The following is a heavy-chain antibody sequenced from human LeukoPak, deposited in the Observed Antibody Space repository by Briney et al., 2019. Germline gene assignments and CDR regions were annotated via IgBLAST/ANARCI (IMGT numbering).Heavy chain of an antibody. J-gene: IGHJ4*02. D-gene: IGHD5-18*01. CDR1: GGSISSSNW. V-gene: IGHV4-4*02. CDR3: ARGRGGYSYGYYFDY. CDR2: IYHSGST. Sequence: SETLSLTCAVSGGSISSSNWWSWVRQPPGKGLEWIGEIYHSGSTNYNPSLKSRVTISVDKSKNQFSLKLSSVTAADTAVYYCARGRGGYSYGYYFDYWGQGTLVTVSS.